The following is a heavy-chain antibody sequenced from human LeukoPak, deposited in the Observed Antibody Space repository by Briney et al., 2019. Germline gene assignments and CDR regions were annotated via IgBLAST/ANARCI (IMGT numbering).Heavy chain of an antibody. V-gene: IGHV1-69*13. J-gene: IGHJ3*02. CDR1: GGTFSSYA. CDR2: IIPIFGTA. D-gene: IGHD2-21*02. Sequence: SVKVSCKASGGTFSSYAISWVRQAPGQGLEWMGGIIPIFGTANYAQKFQGRVTITADESTSTAYMELSSLRSEDTAVYYCARERGYCGGDRFDAFDIWGQGTMVTVSS. CDR3: ARERGYCGGDRFDAFDI.